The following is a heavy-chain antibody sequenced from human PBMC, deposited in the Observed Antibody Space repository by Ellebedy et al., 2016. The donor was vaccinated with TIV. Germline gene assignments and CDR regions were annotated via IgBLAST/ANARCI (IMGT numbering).Heavy chain of an antibody. CDR3: AAEVTMVRGLIVH. V-gene: IGHV4-59*01. CDR2: ISYTGST. J-gene: IGHJ4*02. D-gene: IGHD3-10*01. CDR1: GGSMSTNY. Sequence: SETLSPTXTVSGGSMSTNYWSWIRQPPGKGLEWIGYISYTGSTNYSPSLNSRVTISVDTSKNQFSLKLTSVTAADTAVYYCAAEVTMVRGLIVHWGQGTLVTVSS.